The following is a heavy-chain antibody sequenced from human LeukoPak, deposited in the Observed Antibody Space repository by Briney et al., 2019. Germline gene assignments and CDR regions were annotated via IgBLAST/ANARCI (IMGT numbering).Heavy chain of an antibody. CDR1: GFTFSSYG. CDR3: AGRTNSLDY. V-gene: IGHV3-33*01. CDR2: IWYDGSNK. D-gene: IGHD1-1*01. Sequence: SGGSLRLSCAASGFTFSSYGMHWVRQAPGKGLEWVAVIWYDGSNKYYADSVKGRFTTSRDNSKNTLYLQMNSLRAEDTAVYYCAGRTNSLDYWGQGTLVTVSS. J-gene: IGHJ4*02.